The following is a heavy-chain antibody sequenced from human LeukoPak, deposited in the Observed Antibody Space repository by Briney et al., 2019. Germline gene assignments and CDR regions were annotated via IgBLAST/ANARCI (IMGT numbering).Heavy chain of an antibody. D-gene: IGHD2-15*01. CDR3: ARPCSGGSCYGYYFDY. CDR1: GFTFSSYA. V-gene: IGHV3-23*01. CDR2: ISGSGGST. J-gene: IGHJ4*02. Sequence: GGSLGLSCAASGFTFSSYAMSWVRQAPGKGLEWVSAISGSGGSTYYADSVKGRFTISRDNSKNTLYLQMNSLRAEDTAVYYCARPCSGGSCYGYYFDYWGQGTLVTVSS.